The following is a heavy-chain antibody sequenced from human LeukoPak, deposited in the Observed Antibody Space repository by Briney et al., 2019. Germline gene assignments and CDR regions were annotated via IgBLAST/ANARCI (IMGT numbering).Heavy chain of an antibody. CDR1: GGSLSGHF. D-gene: IGHD6-13*01. CDR3: TRDPLSSSSFDL. V-gene: IGHV4-34*01. Sequence: PSETLSLTCGVYGGSLSGHFWSWIRQPAGKGLEWIGEISHSGSTTYNPSLKSRVTISLDTSKNQFSLKLSSVTAADTAVYYCTRDPLSSSSFDLWGQGTLVTVAS. J-gene: IGHJ4*02. CDR2: ISHSGST.